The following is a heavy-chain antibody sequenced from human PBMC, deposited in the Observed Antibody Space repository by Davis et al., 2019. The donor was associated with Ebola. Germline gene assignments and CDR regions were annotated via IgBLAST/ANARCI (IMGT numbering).Heavy chain of an antibody. J-gene: IGHJ3*02. CDR2: IYHSGST. Sequence: PSETLSLTCAVSGGSISSGGYSWSWIRQPPGKGLEWIGYIYHSGSTYYNPSLKSRVTISVDRSKNQFSLKLSSVTAADTAVYYCARDRSGDYVGFDIWGQGTRVTVSS. V-gene: IGHV4-30-2*01. D-gene: IGHD4-17*01. CDR1: GGSISSGGYS. CDR3: ARDRSGDYVGFDI.